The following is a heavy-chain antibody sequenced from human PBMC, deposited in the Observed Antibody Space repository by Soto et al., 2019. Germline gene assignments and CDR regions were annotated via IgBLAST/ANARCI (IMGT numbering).Heavy chain of an antibody. J-gene: IGHJ4*02. CDR3: ASRYLEHCFSSGRSAPYDW. CDR1: GFSFSKLW. V-gene: IGHV3-7*05. CDR2: IRQDGSER. D-gene: IGHD1-20*01. Sequence: EAQLVESGGGLVQPGGSLRLSCAASGFSFSKLWMSWVRQSPGKGLEWVANIRQDGSERNYMDSVKGRFTISRDNGRNSLFLQMSSLRVEDTAVYYCASRYLEHCFSSGRSAPYDWWGQGAQVTVSS.